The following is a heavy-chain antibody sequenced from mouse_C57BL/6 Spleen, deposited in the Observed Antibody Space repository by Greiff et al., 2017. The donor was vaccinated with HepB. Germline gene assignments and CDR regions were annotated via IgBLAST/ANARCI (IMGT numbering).Heavy chain of an antibody. CDR3: ASRSPFDY. V-gene: IGHV5-6*01. CDR1: GFTFSSYG. Sequence: EVQVVESGGDLVKPGGSLKLSCAASGFTFSSYGMSWVRQTPDKRLEWVATISSGGSYTYYPDSVKGRFTISRDNAKNTRYLQMSSLKSEDTAMYYCASRSPFDYWGQGTTLTVSS. J-gene: IGHJ2*01. CDR2: ISSGGSYT.